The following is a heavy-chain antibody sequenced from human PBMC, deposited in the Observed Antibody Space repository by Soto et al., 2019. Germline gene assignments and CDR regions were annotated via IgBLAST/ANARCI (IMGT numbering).Heavy chain of an antibody. D-gene: IGHD2-2*01. CDR2: IWYDGSNK. CDR3: ARDDPSYQLLY. CDR1: GFTFSSYG. Sequence: GGSLRLSCAASGFTFSSYGMHWVRQAPGKGLEWVAVIWYDGSNKYYADSVKGRFTISRDNSKNTLYLQMNSLRAEDTAVYYCARDDPSYQLLYWGQGTLVTVSS. V-gene: IGHV3-33*01. J-gene: IGHJ4*02.